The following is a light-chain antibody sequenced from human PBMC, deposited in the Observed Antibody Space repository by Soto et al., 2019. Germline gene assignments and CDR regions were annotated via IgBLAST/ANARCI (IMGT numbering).Light chain of an antibody. Sequence: EIVLTQSPGTLSLSRGERSTLXXRASXSVSSSYLAWYQQKPGQAPRLLXXGASSRATGIPDRFSGSGSGTDFTLTISRLEPEDFAVYYCQQYGSSPPGITFGQGTRLEIK. V-gene: IGKV3-20*01. CDR1: XSVSSSY. CDR3: QQYGSSPPGIT. J-gene: IGKJ5*01. CDR2: GAS.